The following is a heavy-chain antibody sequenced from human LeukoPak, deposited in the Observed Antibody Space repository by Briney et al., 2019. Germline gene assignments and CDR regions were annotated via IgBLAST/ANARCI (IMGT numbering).Heavy chain of an antibody. D-gene: IGHD5-18*01. CDR1: GYTFTGYY. Sequence: ASVKVSCKASGYTFTGYYIHWVRQAPGQGLEWVGWIYPDSGGTMYAQKFQGWVTMTRDTSISTAYMELSRLRSDDTAVYYCAREGSYGENWFDPWGQGTLVTVSS. J-gene: IGHJ5*02. CDR2: IYPDSGGT. CDR3: AREGSYGENWFDP. V-gene: IGHV1-2*04.